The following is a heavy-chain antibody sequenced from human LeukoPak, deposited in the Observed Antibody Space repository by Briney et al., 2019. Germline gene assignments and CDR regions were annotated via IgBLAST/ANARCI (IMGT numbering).Heavy chain of an antibody. V-gene: IGHV4-34*01. CDR1: GGSFSGYY. J-gene: IGHJ4*02. CDR2: INHSGST. CDR3: AATYGSGSYPSFDY. Sequence: SETLSLTCAVYGGSFSGYYWSWIRQPPGKGQEWIGEINHSGSTNYNPSLKSRVTISVDTSKNQFSLKLSSVTAADTAVYYCAATYGSGSYPSFDYWGQGTLVTVSS. D-gene: IGHD3-10*01.